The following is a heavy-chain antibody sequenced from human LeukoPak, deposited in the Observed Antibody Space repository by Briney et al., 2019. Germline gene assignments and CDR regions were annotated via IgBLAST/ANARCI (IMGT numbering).Heavy chain of an antibody. D-gene: IGHD3-10*01. CDR2: ISASNSNQ. Sequence: GASVKVSCKASPYTFDIYGITWVRQAPGQGLEWMGWISASNSNQNYVQKFQGRVTMTTDTSTNTAYMDLRSLRSDDTAVYYCARVAGGAFDFWGQGTVVTVSS. J-gene: IGHJ3*01. V-gene: IGHV1-18*01. CDR3: ARVAGGAFDF. CDR1: PYTFDIYG.